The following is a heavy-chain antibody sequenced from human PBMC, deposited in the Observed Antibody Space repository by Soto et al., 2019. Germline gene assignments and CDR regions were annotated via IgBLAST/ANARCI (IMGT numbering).Heavy chain of an antibody. CDR1: GYTFTNYG. D-gene: IGHD3-10*01. V-gene: IGHV1-18*01. CDR2: ISAYNGNT. J-gene: IGHJ5*02. CDR3: ARGVGSGSYYNKYSRFAP. Sequence: ASVKVSCKASGYTFTNYGISWVRQAPGQGLEWMGWISAYNGNTKYAQKLQGRVTMTTDTSTSTAYMELRSLRSDDTAVYYCARGVGSGSYYNKYSRFAPWGQGTLVTVSS.